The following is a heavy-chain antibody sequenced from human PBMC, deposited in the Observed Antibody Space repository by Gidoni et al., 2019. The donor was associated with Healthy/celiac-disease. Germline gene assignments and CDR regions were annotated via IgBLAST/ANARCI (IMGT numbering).Heavy chain of an antibody. J-gene: IGHJ5*02. CDR1: GYTFTGYY. CDR3: ARVSAAAGTKWFDP. D-gene: IGHD6-13*01. Sequence: QVQLVQSGAEVKKPGASVKVSCKASGYTFTGYYMHWVRQAPGQGIEWMGWINPKSGGTNYAQKFQGRVTMTRDTSIITAYMELSRLRSDDTAVYYCARVSAAAGTKWFDPWGQGTLVTVSS. CDR2: INPKSGGT. V-gene: IGHV1-2*02.